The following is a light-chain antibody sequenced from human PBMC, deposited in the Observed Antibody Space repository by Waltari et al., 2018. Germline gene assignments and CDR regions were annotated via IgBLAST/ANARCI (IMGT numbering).Light chain of an antibody. V-gene: IGLV1-44*01. CDR1: SSNIGSRT. Sequence: QSVLTQPPSVSETPGQRVIISCSGSSSNIGSRTVNWYQQLPETAPKLLIYNFYERPSGVPDRFSGSKSGTSASLAISGLQSEDEAVYYCSAWDDSLNAVLFGGGTKLTVL. CDR2: NFY. J-gene: IGLJ2*01. CDR3: SAWDDSLNAVL.